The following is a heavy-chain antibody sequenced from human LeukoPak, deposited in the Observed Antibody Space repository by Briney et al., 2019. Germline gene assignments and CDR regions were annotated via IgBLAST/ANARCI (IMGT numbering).Heavy chain of an antibody. Sequence: GGSLRLCCAASGFTFSSYDMHWVRQATGKGLEWVSAIGTAGDTYYPGSVKGRFTISRENAKNSLYLQMNSLRAGDTAVYYCARATDSSVGFDYWGQGTLVTVSS. V-gene: IGHV3-13*01. J-gene: IGHJ4*02. CDR1: GFTFSSYD. CDR3: ARATDSSVGFDY. D-gene: IGHD3-22*01. CDR2: IGTAGDT.